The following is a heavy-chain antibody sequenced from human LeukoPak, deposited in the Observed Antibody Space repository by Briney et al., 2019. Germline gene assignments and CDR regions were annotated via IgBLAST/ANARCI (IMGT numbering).Heavy chain of an antibody. J-gene: IGHJ1*01. Sequence: GGSLRLSCAVSGFTVSSNYMSWVRQAPGKGLEWVSVIYGGGSTYYADSVKGRFTISRDNSKNTLYLQMNSLRAEDTAVYYCATAASVAGTYALNHWGQGTLVTVSS. CDR3: ATAASVAGTYALNH. V-gene: IGHV3-66*01. D-gene: IGHD6-19*01. CDR2: IYGGGST. CDR1: GFTVSSNY.